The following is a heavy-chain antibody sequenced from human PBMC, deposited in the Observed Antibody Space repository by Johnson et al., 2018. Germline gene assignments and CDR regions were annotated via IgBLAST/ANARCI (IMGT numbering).Heavy chain of an antibody. CDR1: GGTFTSYA. CDR2: IIPIFGTA. J-gene: IGHJ3*02. D-gene: IGHD3-22*01. V-gene: IGHV1-69*01. Sequence: VQLVESGAEVKKPGSSVKVSCKASGGTFTSYAFSWVRQAPGQGLEWVGGIIPIFGTANYAQKFQGRVAITAADSTRTAYMELSSLRSEDTAVYYCARDTYYYDSSGYYIGCDAFDIWGQGTMVTVSS. CDR3: ARDTYYYDSSGYYIGCDAFDI.